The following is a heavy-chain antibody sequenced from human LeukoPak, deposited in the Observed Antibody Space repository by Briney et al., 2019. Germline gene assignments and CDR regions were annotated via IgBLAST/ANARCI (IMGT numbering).Heavy chain of an antibody. D-gene: IGHD6-19*01. CDR2: IYNTGST. CDR1: GVTISSYY. V-gene: IGHV4-4*07. Sequence: SETLSLTCTVSGVTISSYYWSWIRQTAGKGLEWVGRIYNTGSTDYSPSLRSRVTISVDKSKNQLSLMLNSVTAADTAVYYCTSSEAVGCVKWFDPWGQGTLVTVSS. CDR3: TSSEAVGCVKWFDP. J-gene: IGHJ5*02.